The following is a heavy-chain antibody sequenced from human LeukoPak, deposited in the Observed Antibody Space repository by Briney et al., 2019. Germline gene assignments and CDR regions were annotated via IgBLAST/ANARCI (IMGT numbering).Heavy chain of an antibody. D-gene: IGHD6-19*01. J-gene: IGHJ4*02. CDR1: GYTFTSYG. V-gene: IGHV1-18*01. CDR3: ARGESIAVAGHFDY. Sequence: ASVKVSCKASGYTFTSYGISWVRQAPGQGLEWMGWISAYNGNTNYAQKLQGRVTMTTDTSTSTAYMELSSLRSEDTAVYYCARGESIAVAGHFDYWGQGTLVTVSS. CDR2: ISAYNGNT.